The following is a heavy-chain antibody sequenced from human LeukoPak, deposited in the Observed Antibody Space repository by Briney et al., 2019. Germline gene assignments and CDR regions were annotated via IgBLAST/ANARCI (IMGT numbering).Heavy chain of an antibody. D-gene: IGHD6-6*01. CDR1: GFTFSNFA. V-gene: IGHV3-23*01. J-gene: IGHJ4*02. Sequence: QPGGSLRLSCAASGFTFSNFAMSRLRQAPGKGLEWVSGISVSGDRTYYADSVRGRFTISRGNSKNTLYLQMNNLRGDDTAVYYCAKQSTARSLGEGGQGTLVTVSS. CDR2: ISVSGDRT. CDR3: AKQSTARSLGE.